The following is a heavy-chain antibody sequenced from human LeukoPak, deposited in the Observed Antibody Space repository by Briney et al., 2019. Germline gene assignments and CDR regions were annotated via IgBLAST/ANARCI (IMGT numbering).Heavy chain of an antibody. J-gene: IGHJ4*02. CDR1: GLSVSNNY. CDR3: ANTILTGAL. D-gene: IGHD2-2*02. Sequence: GGSLRLSCVASGLSVSNNYMNWVRQAPGKGLEWVSSISSSSSHIYYADSVKGRFTISRDNAKNSLYLQMNSLRAEDTAVYYCANTILTGALWGQGTLVTVSS. CDR2: ISSSSSHI. V-gene: IGHV3-21*01.